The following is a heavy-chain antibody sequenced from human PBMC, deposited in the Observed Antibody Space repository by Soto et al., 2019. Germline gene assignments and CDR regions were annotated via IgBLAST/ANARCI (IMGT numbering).Heavy chain of an antibody. J-gene: IGHJ6*02. CDR1: GGSISSYY. V-gene: IGHV4-59*01. CDR2: IYYSGST. CDR3: ARVFEGSGSYYGYYGMDV. Sequence: NPSETLSLTCTVSGGSISSYYWSWIRQPPGKGLEWIGYIYYSGSTNYNPSLKSRVTISVDTSKNQFSLKLSSVTAADTAVYYCARVFEGSGSYYGYYGMDVWGQGTTVTVSS. D-gene: IGHD1-26*01.